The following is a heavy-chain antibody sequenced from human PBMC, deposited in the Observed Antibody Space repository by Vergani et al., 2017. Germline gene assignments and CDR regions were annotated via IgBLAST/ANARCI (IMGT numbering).Heavy chain of an antibody. D-gene: IGHD6-19*01. J-gene: IGHJ4*02. V-gene: IGHV6-1*01. CDR2: TYYRSKWYN. CDR1: GDSFSSNSAA. CDR3: ARAAGYSSGWYDY. Sequence: QVQLQQSGPGLVKPSQTLSLTCAISGDSFSSNSAAWNWIRQSPSRGLEWLGRTYYRSKWYNDYAVSVKSRITINPDTTKNQFSRQLNSVTPEDAGVYYCARAAGYSSGWYDYWGQGTLVTVSS.